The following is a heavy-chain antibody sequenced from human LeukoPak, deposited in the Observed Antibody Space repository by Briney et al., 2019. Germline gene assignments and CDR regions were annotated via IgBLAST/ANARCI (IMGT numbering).Heavy chain of an antibody. CDR1: GGTFSSYA. J-gene: IGHJ4*02. V-gene: IGHV1-69*06. CDR2: IIPIFGTA. Sequence: SVKVSCKASGGTFSSYAISWVRQAPGQGLEWMGGIIPIFGTANYAQKFQGRVTITADKSTSTAYMELRSLRSDDTAVYYCARGGPSRYFDWLTDYWGQGTLVTVSS. D-gene: IGHD3-9*01. CDR3: ARGGPSRYFDWLTDY.